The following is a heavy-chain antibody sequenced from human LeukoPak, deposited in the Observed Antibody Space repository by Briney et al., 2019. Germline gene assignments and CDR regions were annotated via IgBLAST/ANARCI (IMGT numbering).Heavy chain of an antibody. CDR3: AKEAPWATAMVILIDY. CDR2: ISYDGSNK. V-gene: IGHV3-30*18. Sequence: GGSLRLSCAAARFTFSRYGMHWVRPAPGKGLEWVAAISYDGSNKDYADSVKGRFTISRDNSKNTVYLQMNSLRVEDTAVYYCAKEAPWATAMVILIDYWDQGTLVTVSS. J-gene: IGHJ4*02. CDR1: RFTFSRYG. D-gene: IGHD5-18*01.